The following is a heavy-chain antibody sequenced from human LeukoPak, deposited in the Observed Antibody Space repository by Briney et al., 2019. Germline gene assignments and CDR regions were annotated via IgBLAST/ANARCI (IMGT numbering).Heavy chain of an antibody. J-gene: IGHJ6*04. V-gene: IGHV3-7*03. CDR2: IKQDGSEK. CDR3: ARDLVVVPAAHYYYYYGMDV. CDR1: GFTFSSYW. D-gene: IGHD2-2*01. Sequence: GGSLRLTCAASGFTFSSYWMSWVRQAPGKGLERVANIKQDGSEKYYVDSVKGRFTISRDNAKNSLYLQMNSLRAEDTAVYYCARDLVVVPAAHYYYYYGMDVWGKGTTVTVSS.